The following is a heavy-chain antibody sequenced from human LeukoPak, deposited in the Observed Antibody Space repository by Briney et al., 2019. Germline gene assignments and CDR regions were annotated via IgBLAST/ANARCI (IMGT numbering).Heavy chain of an antibody. J-gene: IGHJ4*02. CDR3: ARAGPGSGWYFDY. Sequence: ASVKISCKASGYDFTSVGITWVRRAPGQGLEWMGWISPYNGNTRYAQKFQGRVAMTTDTSTTTAYMELKGLRFNDTAVYYCARAGPGSGWYFDYWGQGTLVTVSS. CDR1: GYDFTSVG. D-gene: IGHD6-19*01. V-gene: IGHV1-18*01. CDR2: ISPYNGNT.